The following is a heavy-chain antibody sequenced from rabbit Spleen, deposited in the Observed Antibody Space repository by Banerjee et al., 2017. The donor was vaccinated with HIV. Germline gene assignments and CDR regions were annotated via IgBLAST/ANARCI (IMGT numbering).Heavy chain of an antibody. CDR2: IYSGGASVT. J-gene: IGHJ4*01. Sequence: QSLKESGGDLVKPGASLTLTCTASGFSFSSSYYMCWVRQAPGKGLEWIACIYSGGASVTYYASWAKGRFTISRSTSLNTVTLQMTSLTAADTATHFCARATVYSGYWYFNLWGPGTLVTVS. V-gene: IGHV1S40*01. D-gene: IGHD1-1*01. CDR3: ARATVYSGYWYFNL. CDR1: GFSFSSSYY.